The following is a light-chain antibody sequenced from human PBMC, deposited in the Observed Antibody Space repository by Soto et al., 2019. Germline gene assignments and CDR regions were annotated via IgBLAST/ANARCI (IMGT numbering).Light chain of an antibody. J-gene: IGKJ2*01. Sequence: EIVMTQSPATLSVSPGERATLSCRASQSVSSSLAWYQQKPGQAPRLLIYGASTRATGIPARFSGSGSGTEFTLTISSLQSEDFAVYYCQQYNSYPYTFGQGTKLEIK. CDR3: QQYNSYPYT. V-gene: IGKV3-15*01. CDR1: QSVSSS. CDR2: GAS.